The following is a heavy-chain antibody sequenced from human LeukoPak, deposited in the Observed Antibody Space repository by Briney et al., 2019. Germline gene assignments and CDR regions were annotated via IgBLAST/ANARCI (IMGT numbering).Heavy chain of an antibody. CDR2: ISPSGGST. V-gene: IGHV1-46*01. D-gene: IGHD6-19*01. CDR1: GYTFTSYY. CDR3: ARDLYVQWLVPSVPNY. J-gene: IGHJ4*02. Sequence: ASVKVSCKASGYTFTSYYMHWVRQAPGQGLEWMGIISPSGGSTSYAQKFQGRVTMTRDTSTSTVYMELSSLRSEDTAVYYCARDLYVQWLVPSVPNYWGQGTLVTVSS.